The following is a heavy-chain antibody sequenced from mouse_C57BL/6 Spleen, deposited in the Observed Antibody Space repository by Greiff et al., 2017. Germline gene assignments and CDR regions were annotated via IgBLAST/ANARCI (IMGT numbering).Heavy chain of an antibody. D-gene: IGHD2-1*01. J-gene: IGHJ4*01. Sequence: VQLQQPGPELVKPGASVKMSCKASGYTFTDYNMHWVKQSPGKSLEWIGYINPNNGGTSYNQKFKGKATLTVNKSSSTAYMELRSLTSEDSAVYYCARCYGNYRSYAMDYWGQGTSVTVSS. CDR1: GYTFTDYN. CDR3: ARCYGNYRSYAMDY. V-gene: IGHV1-22*01. CDR2: INPNNGGT.